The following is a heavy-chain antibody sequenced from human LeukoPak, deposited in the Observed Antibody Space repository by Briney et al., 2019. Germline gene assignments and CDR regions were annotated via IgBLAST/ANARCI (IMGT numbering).Heavy chain of an antibody. CDR1: GFTSSTYA. CDR3: ARDWSCDS. CDR2: ISDSGAKT. J-gene: IGHJ4*02. Sequence: QSGGSLRLSCAASGFTSSTYAMTWVRQAPGKGLEWVSAISDSGAKTSYADSVRGRFTISRDNSKNMVYLQMNNLRVEDTAVYSCARDWSCDSWGQGTLVTVSS. V-gene: IGHV3-23*01. D-gene: IGHD1-26*01.